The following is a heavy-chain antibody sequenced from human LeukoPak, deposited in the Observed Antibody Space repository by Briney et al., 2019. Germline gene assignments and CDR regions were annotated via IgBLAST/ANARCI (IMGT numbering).Heavy chain of an antibody. Sequence: GGSLRLSCAASGFTFDDYGMHWVRQAPGKGLEWVSGISWNSGSIGYADSVKGRFTISRDNAKNSLYLQMNSLRAEDTALYYCAKDTWGRYYGSGEFDYWGQGTLVTVSS. V-gene: IGHV3-9*01. J-gene: IGHJ4*02. D-gene: IGHD3-10*01. CDR2: ISWNSGSI. CDR3: AKDTWGRYYGSGEFDY. CDR1: GFTFDDYG.